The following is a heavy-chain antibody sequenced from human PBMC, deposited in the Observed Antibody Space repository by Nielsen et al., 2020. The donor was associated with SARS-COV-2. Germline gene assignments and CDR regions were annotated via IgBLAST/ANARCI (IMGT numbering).Heavy chain of an antibody. V-gene: IGHV4-31*11. CDR3: AKEEIVVVPTGIPHHYFYYMDV. CDR2: IYYSGST. Sequence: SETLSLTCAVSGGSISSGGNYWSWIRQHPGKGLEWIGYIYYSGSTYYNPSLKSRVTISIDTSKSQFSLRLSSVTAADTAVYYCAKEEIVVVPTGIPHHYFYYMDVWGKGTTVTVSS. J-gene: IGHJ6*03. CDR1: GGSISSGGNY. D-gene: IGHD2-2*01.